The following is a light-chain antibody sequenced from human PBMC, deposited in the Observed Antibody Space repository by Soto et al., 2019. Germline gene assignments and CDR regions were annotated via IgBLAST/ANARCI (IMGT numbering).Light chain of an antibody. CDR1: QSISSY. V-gene: IGKV3-11*01. CDR2: DAS. J-gene: IGKJ4*01. Sequence: EIVLTQSPATLSLSPGERATLSCRASQSISSYLGWYQQKPGQAPGLLIYDASNRATGIPARFSGSGSGTDFTLTISNLEPEDFAVDYCQHRSNWPLTFGGGTKVEIK. CDR3: QHRSNWPLT.